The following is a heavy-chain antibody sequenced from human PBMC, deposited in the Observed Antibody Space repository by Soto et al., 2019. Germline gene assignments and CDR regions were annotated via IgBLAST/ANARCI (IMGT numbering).Heavy chain of an antibody. CDR2: IIPIFGTA. D-gene: IGHD3-22*01. Sequence: QVQLVQSGAEVKKPGSSVKVSCKASGGTFSSYAISWVRQAPGQGLEWMGGIIPIFGTANYAQKFQGRVTITADEATSTAYMELSSLLSEDTDVYYCARVENYYDSSGYLTPRFDYWGQGTLVTVST. J-gene: IGHJ4*02. CDR1: GGTFSSYA. CDR3: ARVENYYDSSGYLTPRFDY. V-gene: IGHV1-69*01.